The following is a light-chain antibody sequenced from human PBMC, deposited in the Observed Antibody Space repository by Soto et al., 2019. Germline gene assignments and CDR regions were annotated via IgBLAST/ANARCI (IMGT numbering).Light chain of an antibody. V-gene: IGKV3-15*01. CDR2: GAS. CDR1: QSVSSN. J-gene: IGKJ1*01. CDR3: QQYDNWPWT. Sequence: EVVMTQSPDTLSVSPGERATLSCRASQSVSSNLAWYQQKLGQAPRLLIYGASTRATDIPARFSGSGSGTEFTLTISSLQSEDFAVYYCQQYDNWPWTFGQGTKV.